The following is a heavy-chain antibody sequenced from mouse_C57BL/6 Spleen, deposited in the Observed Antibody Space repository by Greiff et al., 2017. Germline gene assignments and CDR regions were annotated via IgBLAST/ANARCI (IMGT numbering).Heavy chain of an antibody. CDR2: IHPNSGST. J-gene: IGHJ4*01. CDR3: ARGDYYGSSYEYYYAMDY. D-gene: IGHD1-1*01. V-gene: IGHV1-64*01. Sequence: QVQLQQPGAELVKPGASVKLSCKASGYTFTSYWMHWVKQRPGQGLEWIGMIHPNSGSTNYNEKFKSKATLTVDKSSSTAYMQLSSLTSEDSAVYYCARGDYYGSSYEYYYAMDYWGQGTSVTVSS. CDR1: GYTFTSYW.